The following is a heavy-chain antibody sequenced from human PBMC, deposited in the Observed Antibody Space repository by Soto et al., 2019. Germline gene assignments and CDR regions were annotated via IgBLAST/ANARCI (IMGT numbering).Heavy chain of an antibody. CDR1: GGSITSYH. V-gene: IGHV4-59*12. CDR2: TAYTGNT. CDR3: ATYRKFFQI. Sequence: QVHLLESGPGLVKPSETLSLTCVVSGGSITSYHWSWIRQFPGKGLEWIAYTAYTGNTNYNPSLKSRVTISMDRSKNHFFLNLTSVTAADTAVYYCATYRKFFQIWGQGTKVTVSS. J-gene: IGHJ3*02.